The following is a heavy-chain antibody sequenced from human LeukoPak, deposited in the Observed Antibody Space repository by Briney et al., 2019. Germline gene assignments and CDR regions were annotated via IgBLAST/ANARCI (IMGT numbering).Heavy chain of an antibody. J-gene: IGHJ6*03. Sequence: GGSLRLSCAAPRISLNIYVMSWVRQAPGKGLEWVSSISSSSSYIYYADSVKGRFTISRDNAKNSLYLQMNSLRAEDTAVYYCARDAASIVVVPAAIREDDYYYYYYMDVWGKGTTVTVSS. V-gene: IGHV3-21*01. CDR2: ISSSSSYI. CDR1: RISLNIYV. D-gene: IGHD2-2*02. CDR3: ARDAASIVVVPAAIREDDYYYYYYMDV.